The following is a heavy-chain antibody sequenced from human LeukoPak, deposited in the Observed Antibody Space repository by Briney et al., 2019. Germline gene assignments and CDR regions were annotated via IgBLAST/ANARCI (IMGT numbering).Heavy chain of an antibody. CDR1: GFTFSSYW. Sequence: GGSLRLSCAASGFTFSSYWMSWVRQAPGKGLEWVANIKQDGSEKYYVDSVKGRFTISRDNSKSTLYLQMNSLRAEDTAVYYCAKDESRYCTSTSCYPVDYWGQGTLVTVSS. CDR2: IKQDGSEK. D-gene: IGHD2-2*01. CDR3: AKDESRYCTSTSCYPVDY. J-gene: IGHJ4*02. V-gene: IGHV3-7*01.